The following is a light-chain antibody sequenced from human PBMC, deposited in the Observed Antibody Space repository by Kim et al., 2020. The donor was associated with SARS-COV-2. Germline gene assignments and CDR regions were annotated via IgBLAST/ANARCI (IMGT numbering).Light chain of an antibody. CDR3: AAWDDSLNGPYYV. CDR2: SNN. V-gene: IGLV1-44*01. CDR1: SSNIGSNT. J-gene: IGLJ1*01. Sequence: VTLSCSGSSSNIGSNTVSWYQQLPGTAPKLLIYSNNQRPSGVPDRFSGSKSGTSASLAISGLQSEDEADYYCAAWDDSLNGPYYVFGTGTKVTVL.